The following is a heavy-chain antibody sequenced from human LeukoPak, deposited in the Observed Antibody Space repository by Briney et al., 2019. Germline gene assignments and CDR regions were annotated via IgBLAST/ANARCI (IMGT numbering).Heavy chain of an antibody. CDR3: ARDYDILTGSPGDFDY. CDR2: ISAYSGNT. Sequence: ASVKVSCKASGYTFTSYGISWVRQAPGQGLEWMGWISAYSGNTNYAQKLQGRVTMTTDTSTSKAYMELRSLRSDDTAVYYCARDYDILTGSPGDFDYWGQGTLVTVSS. CDR1: GYTFTSYG. V-gene: IGHV1-18*01. D-gene: IGHD3-9*01. J-gene: IGHJ4*02.